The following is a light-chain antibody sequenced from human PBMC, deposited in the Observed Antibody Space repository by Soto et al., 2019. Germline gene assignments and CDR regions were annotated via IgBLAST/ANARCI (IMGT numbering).Light chain of an antibody. CDR3: RQRVWPWT. CDR2: DAS. CDR1: QSVSSQ. V-gene: IGKV3-11*01. Sequence: EIVLTQSTATLSLSPGERATLSCRASQSVSSQLAWYRHKPGQAPRLLIYDASNRATGIPDRFSGSGSGTDFTPTISSLEPEDFAVYYCRQRVWPWTVVQGTKVDIK. J-gene: IGKJ1*01.